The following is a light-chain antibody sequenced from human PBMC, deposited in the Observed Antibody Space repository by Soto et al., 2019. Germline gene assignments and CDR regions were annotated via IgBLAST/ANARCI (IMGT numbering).Light chain of an antibody. Sequence: DIQMTQSPSTLSGSVGDRFTIACRASQTISSWLGWYQQKPGKAPKLLIFDASSLESGVPSRFSGSGSGTEFTLTISSLQPDDFATYYCQQYNSYSRTFGQGTKVDIK. CDR2: DAS. CDR1: QTISSW. CDR3: QQYNSYSRT. J-gene: IGKJ1*01. V-gene: IGKV1-5*01.